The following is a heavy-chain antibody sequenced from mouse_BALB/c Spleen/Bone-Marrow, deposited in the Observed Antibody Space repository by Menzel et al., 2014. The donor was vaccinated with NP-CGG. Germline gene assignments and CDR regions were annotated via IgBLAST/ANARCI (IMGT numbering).Heavy chain of an antibody. CDR1: GYTFTENI. D-gene: IGHD1-1*01. J-gene: IGHJ4*01. V-gene: IGHV1-62-2*01. CDR2: IYPGSGRI. CDR3: AIHEGYYGSCYAMGY. Sequence: QVQLKQSGAELVKPGPSAKLSCQASGYTFTENIIHWVKQRSGQGLEWIGWIYPGSGRIKYNEKFKDKATLTADKSSSTVYMELSRYTSEDSAVYVCAIHEGYYGSCYAMGYWGQGTSVPVSS.